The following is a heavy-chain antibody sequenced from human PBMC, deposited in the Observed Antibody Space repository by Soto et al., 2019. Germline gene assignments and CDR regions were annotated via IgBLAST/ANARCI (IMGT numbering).Heavy chain of an antibody. V-gene: IGHV3-33*01. J-gene: IGHJ6*02. CDR1: GFTFSSYG. CDR2: IWYDGSNK. CDR3: AREYGSGSYYLPYYYYGMDV. Sequence: LRLSCAASGFTFSSYGMHWVRQAPGKGLEWVAVIWYDGSNKYYADSVKGRFTISRDNSKNTLYLQMNSLRAEDTAVYYCAREYGSGSYYLPYYYYGMDVWGQGTTVTVSS. D-gene: IGHD3-10*01.